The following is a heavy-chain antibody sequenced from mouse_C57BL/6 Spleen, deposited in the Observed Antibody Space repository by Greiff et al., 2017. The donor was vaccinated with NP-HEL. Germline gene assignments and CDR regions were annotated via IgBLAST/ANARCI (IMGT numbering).Heavy chain of an antibody. CDR3: ERGGNWDADY. CDR2: IDPSDSYT. J-gene: IGHJ2*01. Sequence: QVQLQQPGAELVRPGTSVKLSCKASGYTFTSYWMHWVKQRPGQGLEWIGVIDPSDSYTNYNQKFKGKATLTVDTSSSTAYMQLSSLTSEDSAVYYCERGGNWDADYGGQGTTLTVSS. CDR1: GYTFTSYW. V-gene: IGHV1-59*01. D-gene: IGHD4-1*01.